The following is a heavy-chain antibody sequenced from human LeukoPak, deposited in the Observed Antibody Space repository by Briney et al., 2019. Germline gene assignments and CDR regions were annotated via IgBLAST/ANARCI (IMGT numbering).Heavy chain of an antibody. Sequence: PGGSLRLSCAASGFTFSSYAMSWVRQAPGKGLEWASAISGSGGSTYYADSVKGRFTISRDNSKNTLYLQMNSLRAEDTAVYYCAKDRPYYDSSGYSPLCDAFDIWGQGTMVTVSS. V-gene: IGHV3-23*01. D-gene: IGHD3-22*01. CDR3: AKDRPYYDSSGYSPLCDAFDI. CDR2: ISGSGGST. J-gene: IGHJ3*02. CDR1: GFTFSSYA.